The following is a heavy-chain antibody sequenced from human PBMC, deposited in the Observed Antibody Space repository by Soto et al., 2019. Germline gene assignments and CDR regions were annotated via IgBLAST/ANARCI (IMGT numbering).Heavy chain of an antibody. CDR3: ATEITMVRGVDY. Sequence: EASVKVSCKVSGYTLTELSMHWVRQAPGKGLEWMGGFDPEDGETIYAQKFQGRVTMTEDTSTDTAYMELSSLRSEDTAVYYCATEITMVRGVDYWGQGTLVTVSA. V-gene: IGHV1-24*01. CDR2: FDPEDGET. J-gene: IGHJ4*02. D-gene: IGHD3-10*01. CDR1: GYTLTELS.